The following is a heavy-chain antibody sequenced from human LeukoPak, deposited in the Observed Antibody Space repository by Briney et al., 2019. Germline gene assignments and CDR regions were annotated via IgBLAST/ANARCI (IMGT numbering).Heavy chain of an antibody. V-gene: IGHV3-23*01. J-gene: IGHJ4*02. D-gene: IGHD6-13*01. CDR2: MSGSAGSA. CDR1: GFTFSSYA. Sequence: GGSLRLSCAASGFTFSSYAMSWVRQAPGKVLEWVSGMSGSAGSAYYAESVKGRFTITRDNSKNTLYLQMNSLRAEDTAVYYCAKDLVIGIAAAGNYWGQGTLVTVSS. CDR3: AKDLVIGIAAAGNY.